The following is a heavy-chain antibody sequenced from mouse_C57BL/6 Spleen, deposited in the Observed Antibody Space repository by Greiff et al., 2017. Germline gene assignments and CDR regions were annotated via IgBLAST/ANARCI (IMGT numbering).Heavy chain of an antibody. CDR1: GYTFTDYN. J-gene: IGHJ3*01. Sequence: VQLQQSGPELVKPGASVKIPCKASGYTFTDYNMDWVKQSHGKSLEWIGDINPNNGGTIYNQKFKGKATLTVDKSSSTAYMALRSLTSEDTAVYYCARTYYYGSTWFAYWGQGTLVTVSA. CDR3: ARTYYYGSTWFAY. D-gene: IGHD1-1*01. CDR2: INPNNGGT. V-gene: IGHV1-18*01.